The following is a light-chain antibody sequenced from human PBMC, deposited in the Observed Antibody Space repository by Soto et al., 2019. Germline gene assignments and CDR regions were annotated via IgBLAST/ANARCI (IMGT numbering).Light chain of an antibody. CDR3: SSYTRSNTLVV. Sequence: QSALTQPASVSGSPGQSITISCTGTSTDVGGYNYVSWYQHHPGKAPKLIICEVSNRPSGASNRFSGSKSGNTASLTISGLQAEDEADYYCSSYTRSNTLVVFGGGTKLTVL. V-gene: IGLV2-14*01. CDR1: STDVGGYNY. CDR2: EVS. J-gene: IGLJ2*01.